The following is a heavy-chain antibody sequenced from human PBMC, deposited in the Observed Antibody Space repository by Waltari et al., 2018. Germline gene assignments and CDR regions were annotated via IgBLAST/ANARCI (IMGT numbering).Heavy chain of an antibody. CDR3: ARGGGANYADIDS. J-gene: IGHJ4*02. CDR1: GFTFGSYW. Sequence: EVQLVESGGGLVQPGGSLRLSCEASGFTFGSYWMHWVRQAPGKGLVWVSCMNRDGSSTDYADSVKGRITISRDLAKNTLYLQINTLRADDTAVYFCARGGGANYADIDSWGQGTPVTVSS. D-gene: IGHD2-2*01. V-gene: IGHV3-74*01. CDR2: MNRDGSST.